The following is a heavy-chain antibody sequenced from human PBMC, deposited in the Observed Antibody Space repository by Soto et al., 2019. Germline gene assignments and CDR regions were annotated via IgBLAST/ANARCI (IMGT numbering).Heavy chain of an antibody. V-gene: IGHV3-23*01. D-gene: IGHD6-19*01. CDR2: ISGSGGST. Sequence: EVQLLESGGGLVQPGGSLRLSWSVSGFTFSSYAMSWVRQAPGKGLEWVSVISGSGGSTYYADSVKGRFTISRDNSKNTLYLQMNSLRAEDTAVYYCARRTSGWYLDYWGQGTLVTVFS. J-gene: IGHJ4*02. CDR3: ARRTSGWYLDY. CDR1: GFTFSSYA.